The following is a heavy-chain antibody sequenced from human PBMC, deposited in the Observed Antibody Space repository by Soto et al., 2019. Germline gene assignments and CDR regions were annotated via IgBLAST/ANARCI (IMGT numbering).Heavy chain of an antibody. V-gene: IGHV3-23*01. CDR1: GFTFSNYA. Sequence: GGSLRLSCAASGFTFSNYAMSWVRQAPGKGLEWVSAISGSGNTTYYSTSLKTRLTISKDTSKNQVVLTMTNMDPVDTATYYCARGSGWRYYFDYWGQGTLVTVSS. D-gene: IGHD6-19*01. CDR3: ARGSGWRYYFDY. CDR2: ISGSGNTT. J-gene: IGHJ4*02.